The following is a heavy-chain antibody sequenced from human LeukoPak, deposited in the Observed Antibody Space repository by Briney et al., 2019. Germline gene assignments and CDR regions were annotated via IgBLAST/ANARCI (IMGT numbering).Heavy chain of an antibody. J-gene: IGHJ4*02. CDR1: GGSISSYY. D-gene: IGHD3-10*01. Sequence: PSETLSLTCTVSGGSISSYYWSWIRQPPGKGLEWIGYIYYSGSTNYNPSLKSRVTISVDTSKNQFSLKLSSVTAADTAVYYCARGEPTMVRGVIIPYYFDYWGQGTLVTVSS. V-gene: IGHV4-59*01. CDR2: IYYSGST. CDR3: ARGEPTMVRGVIIPYYFDY.